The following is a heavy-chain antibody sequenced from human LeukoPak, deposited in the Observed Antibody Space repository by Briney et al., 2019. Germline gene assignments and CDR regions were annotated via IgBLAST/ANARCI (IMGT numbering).Heavy chain of an antibody. D-gene: IGHD3-3*01. CDR3: ARAPYAYDFWSGYYFEWFDP. J-gene: IGHJ5*02. Sequence: SETLSLTCTVSGGSISSYYWSWIRQPPGKGLEWIGYIYYSGSTNYNPSLKSRVTISVDTSKNQFSLKLSSVTAADTAEYYCARAPYAYDFWSGYYFEWFDPWGQGTLVTVSS. V-gene: IGHV4-59*01. CDR2: IYYSGST. CDR1: GGSISSYY.